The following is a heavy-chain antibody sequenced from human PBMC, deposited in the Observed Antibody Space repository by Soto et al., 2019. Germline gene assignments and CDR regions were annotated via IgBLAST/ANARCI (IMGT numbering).Heavy chain of an antibody. J-gene: IGHJ4*02. V-gene: IGHV3-74*01. CDR1: GCTCSGYW. CDR3: VSTSLVVAAATREDY. Sequence: GGSLRLSWAAAGCTCSGYWRHWVRQAPGKGLVWVSRINSDGSSTSYADSVKGRFTISRDNAKNTLYPQMNSLRAEDTAVYYCVSTSLVVAAATREDYWGQGTLVTVSS. D-gene: IGHD2-15*01. CDR2: INSDGSST.